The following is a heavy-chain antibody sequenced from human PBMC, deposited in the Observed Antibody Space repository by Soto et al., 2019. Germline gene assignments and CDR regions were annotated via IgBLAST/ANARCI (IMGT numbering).Heavy chain of an antibody. D-gene: IGHD1-7*01. CDR1: GFTFSSYA. CDR2: ISGSGGTT. J-gene: IGHJ4*02. Sequence: EVQLLESGGGLVQPGGSLRLSCVGSGFTFSSYAMSWVRQAPGKGLEWVSAISGSGGTTYYADSVRDRFSISRDNSKNTLYLQMNSLRAEDTAVYYCAKAPRWTGTSRYWGQGTLVTVSS. V-gene: IGHV3-23*01. CDR3: AKAPRWTGTSRY.